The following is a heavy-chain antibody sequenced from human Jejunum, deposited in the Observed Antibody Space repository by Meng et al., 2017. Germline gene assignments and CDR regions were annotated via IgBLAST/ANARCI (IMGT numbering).Heavy chain of an antibody. CDR2: IDETGFAT. J-gene: IGHJ4*02. CDR1: GFIFRNYA. D-gene: IGHD4-17*01. V-gene: IGHV3-23*04. CDR3: AREAVTQTIDF. Sequence: EVQLVGSGGDLVQPGGSLRLSCEASGFIFRNYAMSWVRQAPGKGLEWVSAIDETGFATYYAASVQGRFTISRDNSKNSLYLQINSLRAEDTALYYCAREAVTQTIDFWGQGTLVTVSS.